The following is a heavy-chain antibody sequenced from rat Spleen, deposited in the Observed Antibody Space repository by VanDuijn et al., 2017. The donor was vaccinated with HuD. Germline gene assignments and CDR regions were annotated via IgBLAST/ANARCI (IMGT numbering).Heavy chain of an antibody. CDR3: TTEGGY. D-gene: IGHD1-11*01. CDR1: GFTFSNYG. J-gene: IGHJ2*01. V-gene: IGHV5-27*01. CDR2: ISTSGGST. Sequence: EVELVESGGGLVQPGRSMKLSCAASGFTFSNYGMAWVRQAPTKGLEWVASISTSGGSTYYRDSVKGRFTISRDNAKSTLYLQMDSLRSEDTATYYCTTEGGYWGQGVMVTVSS.